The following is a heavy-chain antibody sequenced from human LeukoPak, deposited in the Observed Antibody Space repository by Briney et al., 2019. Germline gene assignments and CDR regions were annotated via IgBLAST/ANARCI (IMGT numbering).Heavy chain of an antibody. D-gene: IGHD2-8*01. CDR2: INCNSGDT. CDR3: ATPWTCTLPDCPLLH. J-gene: IGHJ4*02. V-gene: IGHV1-2*02. CDR1: GFTVIGHF. Sequence: ASVKVSCKASGFTVIGHFLHWVRQAPGQGLQWMGWINCNSGDTKYGQNFQGRMTLTMDTSISTSYMELSSLTSDDTAVYYCATPWTCTLPDCPLLHWGQGALVTVSS.